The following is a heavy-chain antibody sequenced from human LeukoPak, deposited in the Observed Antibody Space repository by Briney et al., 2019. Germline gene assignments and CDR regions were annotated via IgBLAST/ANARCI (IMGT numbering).Heavy chain of an antibody. Sequence: SVKVSCKASGGTFNNFVISWVRQAPGQGLEWMGVFIPILGTANSTQKFQGRVTITADISTNTVYMELSSLRSEDTAVYFCAGIPVFGVVLHQEPVWGKGTTVTVSS. D-gene: IGHD3-3*01. CDR1: GGTFNNFV. J-gene: IGHJ6*04. V-gene: IGHV1-69*10. CDR3: AGIPVFGVVLHQEPV. CDR2: FIPILGTA.